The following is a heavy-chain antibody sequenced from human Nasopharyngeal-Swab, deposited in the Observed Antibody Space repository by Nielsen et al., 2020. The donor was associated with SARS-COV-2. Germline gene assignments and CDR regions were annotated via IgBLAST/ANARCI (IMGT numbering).Heavy chain of an antibody. V-gene: IGHV4-39*01. Sequence: SETLSLTCTVSGGSFSSSNSYWGWIRQPPGTGLEWIGTINYSGSTYYNPSLKSRVTISVDTSRNQFSLKLSSVTAADTAVYYCARHEARGVQGFDYWGQGTLVTVSS. J-gene: IGHJ4*02. CDR3: ARHEARGVQGFDY. D-gene: IGHD1-1*01. CDR1: GGSFSSSNSY. CDR2: INYSGST.